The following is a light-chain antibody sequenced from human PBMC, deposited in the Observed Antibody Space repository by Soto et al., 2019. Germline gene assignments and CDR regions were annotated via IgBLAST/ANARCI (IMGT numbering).Light chain of an antibody. CDR3: SSYTTSSTNV. CDR2: DVS. Sequence: QSVLTQPASVSGSPGQSITISCTGTRSDVGGYSSVSWYQQHPGKAPKLMIFDVSNRPSGVSNRFSGSKSGNTASLTISGLQAEDEADYYCSSYTTSSTNVFGTGTKVTVL. J-gene: IGLJ1*01. V-gene: IGLV2-14*01. CDR1: RSDVGGYSS.